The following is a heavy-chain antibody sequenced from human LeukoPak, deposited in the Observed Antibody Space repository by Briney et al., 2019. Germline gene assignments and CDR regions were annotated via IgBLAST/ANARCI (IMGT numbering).Heavy chain of an antibody. V-gene: IGHV3-43*02. D-gene: IGHD3-16*01. CDR2: IGAGGTFT. J-gene: IGHJ1*01. Sequence: GGSLRLSCTASGFTFSSYAMNWVRQAPGKGLEWVSGIGAGGTFTYYADSVKGRFNISRDNSKSSLYLQMNSLRSEDSALYYCAKDNQRGGFQHWGQGTLVTVSS. CDR1: GFTFSSYA. CDR3: AKDNQRGGFQH.